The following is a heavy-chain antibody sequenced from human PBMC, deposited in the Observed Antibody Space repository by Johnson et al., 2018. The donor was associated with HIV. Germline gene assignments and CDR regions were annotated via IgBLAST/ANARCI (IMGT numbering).Heavy chain of an antibody. CDR1: EFSFSTYA. Sequence: VQLVESGGGVVQPGRSLRLSCAASEFSFSTYAMHWVRQAPGKGLEWVAVIWYDGSNKKKADSVKGRFTISRDSSKNTLYLQMNTLRAEDTAVYYCARVLITVIIPDAFDIWGQGTLVTVSS. CDR2: IWYDGSNK. D-gene: IGHD2/OR15-2a*01. J-gene: IGHJ3*02. CDR3: ARVLITVIIPDAFDI. V-gene: IGHV3-33*01.